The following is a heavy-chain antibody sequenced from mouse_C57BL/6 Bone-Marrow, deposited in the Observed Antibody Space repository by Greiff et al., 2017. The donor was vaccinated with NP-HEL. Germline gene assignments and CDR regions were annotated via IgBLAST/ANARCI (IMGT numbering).Heavy chain of an antibody. V-gene: IGHV1-81*01. D-gene: IGHD2-4*01. CDR2: IYPRSGIT. CDR3: ARGYDYDGGWYFDY. J-gene: IGHJ2*01. CDR1: GYTFTSYG. Sequence: QVQLKQSGAELARPGASVKLSCKASGYTFTSYGISWVKQRTGQGLEWIGEIYPRSGITYYNEKFKGKATLTADKSSSTAYMELRSLTSEDSAVYFCARGYDYDGGWYFDYWGQGTTLTVSS.